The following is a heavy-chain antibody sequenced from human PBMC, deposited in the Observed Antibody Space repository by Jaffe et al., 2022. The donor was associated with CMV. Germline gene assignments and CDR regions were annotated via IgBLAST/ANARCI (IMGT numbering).Heavy chain of an antibody. CDR3: ARVALYNGWYYFDY. D-gene: IGHD6-19*01. J-gene: IGHJ4*02. CDR1: DGSIISTNYY. CDR2: IYFSGRT. Sequence: QLQLQESGPGLVKPSQTLPLTCTVSDGSIISTNYYWGWIRQPPGKGLEWIGHIYFSGRTYYNPSLKSRVTISVDTSENQFSLKLISVTAADTAVYYCARVALYNGWYYFDYWGQGTLVTVSS. V-gene: IGHV4-39*01.